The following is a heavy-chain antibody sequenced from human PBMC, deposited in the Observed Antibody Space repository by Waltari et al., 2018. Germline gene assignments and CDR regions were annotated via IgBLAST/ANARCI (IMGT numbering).Heavy chain of an antibody. J-gene: IGHJ4*02. CDR3: ARDPGYSGYDGRLGY. Sequence: QVQLVQSGAAVKKPGSSVKVSCKASGGTFSSYTISWVRQAPGQGLEGMGRFVAFLGKANYAQKFQGVVTITAYKSTSTAYMELSSLRSEDTAVYYCARDPGYSGYDGRLGYWGQGTLVTVSS. V-gene: IGHV1-69*08. D-gene: IGHD5-12*01. CDR2: FVAFLGKA. CDR1: GGTFSSYT.